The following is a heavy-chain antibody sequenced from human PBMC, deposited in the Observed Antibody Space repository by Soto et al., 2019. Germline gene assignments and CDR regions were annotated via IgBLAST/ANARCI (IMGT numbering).Heavy chain of an antibody. CDR2: IGYTGTI. CDR3: ASHVHNQGYEYYFDS. CDR1: GGPISSNSYY. D-gene: IGHD3-3*01. J-gene: IGHJ4*02. Sequence: QLQLQESGPGLVKPSETLSLTCTASGGPISSNSYYWGWIRQSPGKGLEWIGSIGYTGTIYYNPSLQSRVTMSVDTSENQISLRLSSMTAADTAVYYCASHVHNQGYEYYFDSWSQGTLVTVSS. V-gene: IGHV4-39*01.